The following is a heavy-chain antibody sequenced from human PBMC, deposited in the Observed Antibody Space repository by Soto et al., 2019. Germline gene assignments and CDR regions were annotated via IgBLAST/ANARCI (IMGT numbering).Heavy chain of an antibody. D-gene: IGHD3-22*01. V-gene: IGHV4-59*01. CDR1: GGSISSYY. CDR2: IYYSGST. Sequence: PSETLSLTCTVSGGSISSYYWSWIRQPPGKGLEWIGYIYYSGSTNYNPSLKSRVTISVDTSKNQFSLKLSSVTAADTAVYYCARVPLSYYYDSSGYYDYWGQGTLVTVSS. J-gene: IGHJ4*02. CDR3: ARVPLSYYYDSSGYYDY.